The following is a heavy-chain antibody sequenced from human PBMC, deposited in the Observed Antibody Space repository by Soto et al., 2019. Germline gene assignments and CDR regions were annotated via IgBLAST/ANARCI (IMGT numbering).Heavy chain of an antibody. CDR2: ISSSGSTI. Sequence: PGGSLRLSCAASGFTFSDYYMSWIRQAPGKGLEWVSYISSSGSTIYYADSVKGRFTISRDNAKNSLYLQMNSLRAEDTAVYYCARDTWYYYGSGSYYNRHYYYGMDVWGQGTTVTVSS. J-gene: IGHJ6*02. CDR1: GFTFSDYY. V-gene: IGHV3-11*01. CDR3: ARDTWYYYGSGSYYNRHYYYGMDV. D-gene: IGHD3-10*01.